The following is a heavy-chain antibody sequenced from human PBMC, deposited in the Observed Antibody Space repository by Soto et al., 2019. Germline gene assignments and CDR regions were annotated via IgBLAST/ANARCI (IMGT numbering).Heavy chain of an antibody. CDR3: VKDSGPRDATYYYDSSGPGDI. Sequence: GGSLRLSCSASGFTFSSYAMHWVRQAPGKGLEYVSAISSNGGSTYYADSVKGRFTISRDNSKNTLYLQMSSLRAEDTAVYYCVKDSGPRDATYYYDSSGPGDIWGQGTMVTVSS. D-gene: IGHD3-22*01. J-gene: IGHJ3*02. V-gene: IGHV3-64D*06. CDR1: GFTFSSYA. CDR2: ISSNGGST.